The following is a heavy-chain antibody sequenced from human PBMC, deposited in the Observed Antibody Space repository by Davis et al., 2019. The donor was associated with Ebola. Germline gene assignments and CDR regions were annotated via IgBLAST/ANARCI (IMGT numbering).Heavy chain of an antibody. CDR3: ARGRNWFDP. Sequence: GESLKISCAASGFTFSSYAMSWVRQAPGKGLEWVSAISGSGGSTYYADSVKGRFTISRDNSKNTLYLQMNSLRAEDTDVYYCARGRNWFDPWGQGTLDTVSS. CDR1: GFTFSSYA. J-gene: IGHJ5*02. CDR2: ISGSGGST. V-gene: IGHV3-23*01.